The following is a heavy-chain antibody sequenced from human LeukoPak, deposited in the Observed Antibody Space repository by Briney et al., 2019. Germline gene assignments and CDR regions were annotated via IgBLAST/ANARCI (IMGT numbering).Heavy chain of an antibody. CDR1: GDSIRTYS. CDR2: IDYTGST. V-gene: IGHV4-59*08. D-gene: IGHD3-10*01. Sequence: SETLSLTCTVSGDSIRTYSWSWIRQSPGKGLEWIGYIDYTGSTNYNPSLKSRVTISVDTSENHFSLKLTSVTAADTAVYYCARHPVLLSGMDVWGQGTTVTVSS. CDR3: ARHPVLLSGMDV. J-gene: IGHJ6*02.